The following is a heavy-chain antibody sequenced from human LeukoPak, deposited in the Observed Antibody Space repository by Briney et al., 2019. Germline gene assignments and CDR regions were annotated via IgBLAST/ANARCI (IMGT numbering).Heavy chain of an antibody. D-gene: IGHD6-13*01. V-gene: IGHV3-23*01. Sequence: GGSLRLSCAASGFTFSSYAMSWVRQAPGKGLEWVSVISVGGGGTTYADSVKGRFTISRDNSKNTLYLQMNSLRAEDTAVYYCAGSSSWYYFKYWGPGTLVTVSS. CDR3: AGSSSWYYFKY. CDR2: ISVGGGGT. J-gene: IGHJ4*02. CDR1: GFTFSSYA.